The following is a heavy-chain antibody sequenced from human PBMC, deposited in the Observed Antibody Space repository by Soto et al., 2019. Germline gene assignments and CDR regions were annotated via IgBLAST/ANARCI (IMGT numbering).Heavy chain of an antibody. V-gene: IGHV2-5*02. CDR1: GFSLSTSGVG. Sequence: QITLKESGPTLVKPTQTLTLTCTFSGFSLSTSGVGVGWIRQPPGKALEWLALIYWDDDKRYSPSLTSRLTITKDTSKNQVVLTMTIMDPVDTATYYCARVLWWYFDLWGRGTLVPVSS. CDR2: IYWDDDK. CDR3: ARVLWWYFDL. D-gene: IGHD3-16*01. J-gene: IGHJ2*01.